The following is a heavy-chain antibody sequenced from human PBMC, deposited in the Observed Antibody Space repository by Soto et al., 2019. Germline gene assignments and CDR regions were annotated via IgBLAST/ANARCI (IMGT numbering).Heavy chain of an antibody. D-gene: IGHD6-6*01. Sequence: QVQLQQWGAGLLKPSETLSLTCAVYGGSFSGYHWSWIRQPPGKGLEWIGEINHGGGTNYNPSLKSRVTIFLHTSKNQFSLNLTSVTAAHTAVYYCARDLITARLRYYYGFDVWGPGTTVTVSS. V-gene: IGHV4-34*01. J-gene: IGHJ6*02. CDR3: ARDLITARLRYYYGFDV. CDR2: INHGGGT. CDR1: GGSFSGYH.